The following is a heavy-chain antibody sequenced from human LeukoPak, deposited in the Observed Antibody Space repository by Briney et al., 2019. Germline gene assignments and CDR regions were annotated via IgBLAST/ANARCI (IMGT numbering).Heavy chain of an antibody. CDR1: GYTFTSYY. J-gene: IGHJ3*02. Sequence: GASVEVSCKASGYTFTSYYMHWVRQAPGQGLEWMGIINPSGGSTSYAQKFQGRVTMTRDMSTSTVYMELSSLRSEDTAVYYCARESGVVANLRDYAFDIWGQGTMVTVSS. V-gene: IGHV1-46*01. CDR3: ARESGVVANLRDYAFDI. D-gene: IGHD5-12*01. CDR2: INPSGGST.